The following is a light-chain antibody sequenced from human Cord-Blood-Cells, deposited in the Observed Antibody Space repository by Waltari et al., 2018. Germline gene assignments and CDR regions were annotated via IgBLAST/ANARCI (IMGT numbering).Light chain of an antibody. V-gene: IGKV3-20*01. CDR1: PSVSSSY. CDR3: QQYGSSPRT. J-gene: IGKJ1*01. CDR2: GAS. Sequence: EIVLTQSPGTLSLSPGERATLTCRASPSVSSSYLAWYQQKPGQAPRLLIYGASSRATGIPDRFSGSGSGRDFTLTISRLGPEDFAVYYCQQYGSSPRTFGQGTKVEIK.